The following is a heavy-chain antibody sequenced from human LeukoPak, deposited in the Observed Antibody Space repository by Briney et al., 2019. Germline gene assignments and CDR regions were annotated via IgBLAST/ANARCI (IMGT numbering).Heavy chain of an antibody. CDR1: GYTFTSYG. CDR2: ICAYNGNT. Sequence: ASVKVSCKASGYTFTSYGISWVRQAPGQGLEWIGWICAYNGNTNYAQKLQGRVTMTTDTSTSTAYMELRSLRSDDTAVYYCARLFGYDFWSGYYGTWFDPWGQGTLVTVSS. V-gene: IGHV1-18*01. J-gene: IGHJ5*02. D-gene: IGHD3-3*01. CDR3: ARLFGYDFWSGYYGTWFDP.